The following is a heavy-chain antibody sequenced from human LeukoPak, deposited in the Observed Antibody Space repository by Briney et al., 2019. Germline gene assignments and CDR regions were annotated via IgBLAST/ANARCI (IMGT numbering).Heavy chain of an antibody. V-gene: IGHV1-18*01. Sequence: ASVKVSCKASGYTFTNYGISWVRQAPGQGLEWMGWISTYNGNNNYAQKFQGRVTMTKDISTSTAYMELRSLTSDDTAAYHCARTTTVSFDYWGQGTLVTVSS. CDR3: ARTTTVSFDY. J-gene: IGHJ4*02. CDR2: ISTYNGNN. CDR1: GYTFTNYG. D-gene: IGHD4-17*01.